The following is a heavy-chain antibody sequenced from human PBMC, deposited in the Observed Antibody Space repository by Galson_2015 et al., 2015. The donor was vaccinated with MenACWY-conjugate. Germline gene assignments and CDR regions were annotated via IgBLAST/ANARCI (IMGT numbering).Heavy chain of an antibody. V-gene: IGHV3-23*01. CDR3: AKDPTVRGLYYDILTGYPTYFDY. J-gene: IGHJ4*02. CDR2: ISGSGGST. Sequence: SLRLSCAASGFTFSSYAMSWVRQAPGKGLEWVSAISGSGGSTYYADSVKGRFTISRDNSKNTLYLQMNSLRAEDTAVYYCAKDPTVRGLYYDILTGYPTYFDYWGQGTLVTVSS. CDR1: GFTFSSYA. D-gene: IGHD3-9*01.